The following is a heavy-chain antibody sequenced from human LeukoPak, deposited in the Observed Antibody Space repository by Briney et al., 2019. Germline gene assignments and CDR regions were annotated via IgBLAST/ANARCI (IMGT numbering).Heavy chain of an antibody. CDR2: INAGNGNT. J-gene: IGHJ4*02. CDR1: GYTFTSYG. V-gene: IGHV1-3*01. D-gene: IGHD4-17*01. CDR3: ARGSLYGDYVVY. Sequence: ASVKVSCKASGYTFTSYGISWVRQAPGQRLEWMGWINAGNGNTKYSQKFQGRVTITRDTSASTAYMELSSLRSEDTAVYYCARGSLYGDYVVYWGQGTLVTVSS.